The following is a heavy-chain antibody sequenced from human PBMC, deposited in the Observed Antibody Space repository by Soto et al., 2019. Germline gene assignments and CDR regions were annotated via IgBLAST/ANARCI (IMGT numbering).Heavy chain of an antibody. D-gene: IGHD3-16*02. CDR3: PRLSPVIEAAYDAFAV. V-gene: IGHV4-61*01. J-gene: IGHJ3*01. Sequence: PSQTLSLTCTVSGDSVISATYYWSWIRQPPGKGLEWIGYIYYDGGTTYNSSLKSRVTISTDTSRSQLSLQLTSATPPDTAVYYCPRLSPVIEAAYDAFAVWAHWKMVTGSS. CDR2: IYYDGGT. CDR1: GDSVISATYY.